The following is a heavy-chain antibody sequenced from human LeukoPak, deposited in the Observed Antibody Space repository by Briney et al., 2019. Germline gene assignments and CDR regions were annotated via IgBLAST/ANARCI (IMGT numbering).Heavy chain of an antibody. V-gene: IGHV1-46*01. CDR3: AREVGIVGATYGDY. CDR1: GYTFTGYY. CDR2: INPSGGST. D-gene: IGHD1-26*01. J-gene: IGHJ4*02. Sequence: ALVKVSCKASGYTFTGYYMHWVRQAPGQGLEWMGIINPSGGSTSYAQKFQGRVTMTRDMSTSTVYMELSSLRSEDTAVYYCAREVGIVGATYGDYWGQGTLVTVSS.